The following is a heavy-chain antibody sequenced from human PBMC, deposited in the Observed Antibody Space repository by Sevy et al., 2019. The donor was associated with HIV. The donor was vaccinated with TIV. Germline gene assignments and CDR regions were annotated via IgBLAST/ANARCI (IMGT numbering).Heavy chain of an antibody. J-gene: IGHJ4*02. V-gene: IGHV3-15*01. CDR1: GFTFTNAW. Sequence: GGSLRLSCAAFGFTFTNAWMSWVRQAPGKGLEWVGRIKSKTDGGTTDYAGPVKGRFTISRDDSKNTLYLHMNSLKTEDTAVYYCTLEVLYCSGGSCYSEGFDSWGQGTLVTVSS. CDR2: IKSKTDGGTT. D-gene: IGHD2-15*01. CDR3: TLEVLYCSGGSCYSEGFDS.